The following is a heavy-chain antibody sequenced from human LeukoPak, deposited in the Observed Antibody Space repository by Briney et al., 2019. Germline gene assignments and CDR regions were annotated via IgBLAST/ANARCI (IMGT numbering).Heavy chain of an antibody. J-gene: IGHJ4*02. Sequence: PGGSLRFSCAASGFTFSSYGMHWVRQAPGKGLEWVAVIWYDGSNKYYADSVKGRFTISRDNSKNTLYLQMNSLRAEDTAVYYCASSRTGSYYSVSDYWGQGTLVTVSS. CDR1: GFTFSSYG. V-gene: IGHV3-33*01. CDR3: ASSRTGSYYSVSDY. CDR2: IWYDGSNK. D-gene: IGHD1-26*01.